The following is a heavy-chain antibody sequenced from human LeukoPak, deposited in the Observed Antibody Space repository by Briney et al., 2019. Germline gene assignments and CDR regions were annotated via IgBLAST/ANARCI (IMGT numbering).Heavy chain of an antibody. CDR2: INPNSGGT. Sequence: GASVKVSCKASGYTSTGYYIHWVRQAPGQGLEWMGWINPNSGGTNYAQKFQGRVTMTRDTSISTTYMELSRLTSDDTAVYYCARDAIVRDYSNSNYWGQGTLVTVSS. CDR1: GYTSTGYY. V-gene: IGHV1-2*02. D-gene: IGHD4-11*01. J-gene: IGHJ4*02. CDR3: ARDAIVRDYSNSNY.